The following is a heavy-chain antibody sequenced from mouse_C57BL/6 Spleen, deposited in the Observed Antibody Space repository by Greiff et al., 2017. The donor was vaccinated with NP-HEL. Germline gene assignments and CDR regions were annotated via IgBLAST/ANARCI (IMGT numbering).Heavy chain of an antibody. CDR2: IYPGSGST. J-gene: IGHJ4*01. V-gene: IGHV1-55*01. CDR1: GYTFTSYW. D-gene: IGHD2-4*01. CDR3: ARDYDYEGYAMDY. Sequence: QVQLKQPGAELVKPGASVKMSCKASGYTFTSYWITWVKQRPGQGLEWIGDIYPGSGSTNYNEKFKSKATLTVDTSSSTAYMQLSSLTSEDSAVYYCARDYDYEGYAMDYWGQGTSVTVSS.